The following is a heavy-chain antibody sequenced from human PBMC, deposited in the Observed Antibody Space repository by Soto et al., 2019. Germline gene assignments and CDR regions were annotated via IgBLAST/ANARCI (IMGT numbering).Heavy chain of an antibody. J-gene: IGHJ4*02. D-gene: IGHD3-10*01. CDR3: ARAPRGNYGYPSYFDY. Sequence: SETLSLTCTVSGGSISSYYWSWIRQPPGKGLEWIGYIYYSGSTNYNPSLKSRVAISVDTSKNQFSLKLSSVTAADTAVYYCARAPRGNYGYPSYFDYWGQGTLVTVSS. CDR2: IYYSGST. V-gene: IGHV4-59*01. CDR1: GGSISSYY.